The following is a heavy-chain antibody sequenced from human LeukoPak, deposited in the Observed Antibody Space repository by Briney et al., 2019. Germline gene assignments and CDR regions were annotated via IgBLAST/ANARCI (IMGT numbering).Heavy chain of an antibody. CDR1: GPFIKTYY. CDR2: IYDSGNT. Sequence: SETLSLTCTVSGPFIKTYYWSWIRQVPGKGLEWIGHIYDSGNTNYNPSLKSRVTILADTSKSQFSLKLNSVTAADTAVYFCATRRGFELFFDLWGQGTRITVSS. J-gene: IGHJ4*02. D-gene: IGHD3-10*01. CDR3: ATRRGFELFFDL. V-gene: IGHV4-59*01.